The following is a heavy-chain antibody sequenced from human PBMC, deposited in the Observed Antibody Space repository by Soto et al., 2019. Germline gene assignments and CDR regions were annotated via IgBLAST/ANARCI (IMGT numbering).Heavy chain of an antibody. Sequence: SLRLSCAASGFTFSSYAMSLVRQAPGKGLEWVSAISGSGGSTYYADSVKGRFTISRDNSKNTLYLQMNSLRAEDTAVYYCAKVAPRDYDYVWGSYRYGPVDYWGQGTLVTVSS. CDR3: AKVAPRDYDYVWGSYRYGPVDY. CDR2: ISGSGGST. CDR1: GFTFSSYA. V-gene: IGHV3-23*01. D-gene: IGHD3-16*02. J-gene: IGHJ4*02.